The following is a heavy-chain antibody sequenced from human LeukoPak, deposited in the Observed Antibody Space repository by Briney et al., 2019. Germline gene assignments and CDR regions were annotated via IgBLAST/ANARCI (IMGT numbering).Heavy chain of an antibody. CDR3: ARDTIRELGLSYGMDV. D-gene: IGHD3-10*01. J-gene: IGHJ6*04. CDR2: ISSSGSTI. V-gene: IGHV3-48*03. Sequence: PGGSLRLSCAASGFTFSSYEMNWVRQAPGKGLERVSYISSSGSTIYYADSVKGRFTISRDNAKNSLYLQMNSLRAEDTAVYYCARDTIRELGLSYGMDVWGKGTTVTVSS. CDR1: GFTFSSYE.